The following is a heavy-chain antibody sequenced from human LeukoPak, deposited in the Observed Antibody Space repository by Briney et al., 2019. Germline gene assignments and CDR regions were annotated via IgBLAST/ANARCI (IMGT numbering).Heavy chain of an antibody. Sequence: GGSLRLSCAASGFTFDDYGMSWVRQAPGKGLEWVSGINWNGGSTGYADSVKGRFTISRDNAKNSLYLQMNSLRAEDTAVYYCAGYYDSSGYYRDWGQGTLVTVSS. CDR3: AGYYDSSGYYRD. V-gene: IGHV3-20*04. CDR2: INWNGGST. CDR1: GFTFDDYG. J-gene: IGHJ4*02. D-gene: IGHD3-22*01.